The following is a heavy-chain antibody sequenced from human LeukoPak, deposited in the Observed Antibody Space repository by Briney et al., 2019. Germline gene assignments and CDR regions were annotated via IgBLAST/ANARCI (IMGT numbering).Heavy chain of an antibody. J-gene: IGHJ4*02. D-gene: IGHD6-25*01. CDR2: IVPIFDSP. Sequence: ASVKVSCKASGGTFRDYALSWVRLAPGQGLEWMGGIVPIFDSPTYGQNFQDRVSMTIDESTATAYLESRSLRSDDTAIYYCARQVVAAGFDDWGQGTLVTVSS. CDR1: GGTFRDYA. V-gene: IGHV1-69*05. CDR3: ARQVVAAGFDD.